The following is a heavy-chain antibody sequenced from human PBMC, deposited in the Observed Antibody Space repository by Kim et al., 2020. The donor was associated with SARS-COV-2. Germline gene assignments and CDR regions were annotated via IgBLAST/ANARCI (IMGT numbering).Heavy chain of an antibody. CDR2: IKEDGSEK. CDR1: RFSFSTNW. CDR3: ARDRRYSLDY. J-gene: IGHJ4*02. D-gene: IGHD2-15*01. Sequence: GGSLRLSCVVSRFSFSTNWMSWVRQAPGKGLEWVAKIKEDGSEKYYADSVEGRVTISRDNAKNTLYLQMNSLSAEDTAVYYCARDRRYSLDYWGQGTLVTVSS. V-gene: IGHV3-7*01.